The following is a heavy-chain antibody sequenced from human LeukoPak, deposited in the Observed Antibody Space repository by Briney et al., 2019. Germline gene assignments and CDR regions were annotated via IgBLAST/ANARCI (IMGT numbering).Heavy chain of an antibody. CDR2: MNPNSGNT. J-gene: IGHJ4*02. CDR3: ARGTSSYYDSSGLFWD. D-gene: IGHD3-22*01. CDR1: GYTFTSCD. V-gene: IGHV1-8*01. Sequence: ASVKVSCTASGYTFTSCDNNWMRQPTGPGHERKGCMNPNSGNTGYSKTFQGRVTMTRNTSISTAYMELSSLRSEDTAVYYCARGTSSYYDSSGLFWDWGQGTLVTVSS.